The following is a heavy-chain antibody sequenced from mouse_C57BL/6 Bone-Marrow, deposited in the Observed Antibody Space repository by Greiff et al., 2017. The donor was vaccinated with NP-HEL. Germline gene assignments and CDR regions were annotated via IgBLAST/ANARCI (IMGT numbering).Heavy chain of an antibody. J-gene: IGHJ2*01. V-gene: IGHV5-6*01. Sequence: EVQVVESGGDLVKPGGSLKLSCAASGFTFSSYGMSWVRQTPDKRLEWVATISSGGSYTYYPDSVKGRFTISRDNAKNTLYLQMSSLKSEDTAMYDCARHAGLRPYYFDYWGQGTTLTVSS. CDR3: ARHAGLRPYYFDY. CDR2: ISSGGSYT. D-gene: IGHD2-4*01. CDR1: GFTFSSYG.